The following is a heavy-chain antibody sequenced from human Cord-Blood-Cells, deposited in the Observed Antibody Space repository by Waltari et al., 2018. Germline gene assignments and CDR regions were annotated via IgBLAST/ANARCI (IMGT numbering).Heavy chain of an antibody. CDR1: GGSISSGSYY. V-gene: IGHV4-61*09. J-gene: IGHJ6*02. Sequence: QVQLQESGPGLVKPSQTLSLTCTVSGGSISSGSYYWSWIRQPAGKGLEWIGYIYTSGGTNYNPSLKSRVTISVDTSKNQFSLKLSSVTAADTAVYYCVRVGTTVTTYYYYYGMDVWGQGTTVTVSS. CDR3: VRVGTTVTTYYYYYGMDV. CDR2: IYTSGGT. D-gene: IGHD4-17*01.